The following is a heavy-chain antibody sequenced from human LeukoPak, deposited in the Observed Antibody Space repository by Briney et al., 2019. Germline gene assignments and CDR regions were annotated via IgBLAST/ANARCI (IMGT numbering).Heavy chain of an antibody. CDR1: GFTFSSYA. Sequence: GGSLRLSCAASGFTFSSYAMSWVRQAPGKGLEWVSAISGSGGSTYYADSVKGRFTISRDNSENTLYLQMNSLRAEDTAVCYCAKSIAARPLNFDYWGQGTLVTVSS. J-gene: IGHJ4*02. CDR3: AKSIAARPLNFDY. D-gene: IGHD6-6*01. V-gene: IGHV3-23*01. CDR2: ISGSGGST.